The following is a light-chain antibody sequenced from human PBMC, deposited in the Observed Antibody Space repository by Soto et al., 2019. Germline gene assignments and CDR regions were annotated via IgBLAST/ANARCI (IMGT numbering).Light chain of an antibody. CDR3: QQYNSYLYT. CDR2: KAS. J-gene: IGKJ2*01. V-gene: IGKV1-5*03. CDR1: QSISSW. Sequence: DFQMTQSPSTLSASVGDRVTITCRASQSISSWLAWYQQKPGKAPKLLIYKASNLEGGVPSRFSGSGSGTEFTLTISSLQPDDFATYYCQQYNSYLYTFGQGTKLEIK.